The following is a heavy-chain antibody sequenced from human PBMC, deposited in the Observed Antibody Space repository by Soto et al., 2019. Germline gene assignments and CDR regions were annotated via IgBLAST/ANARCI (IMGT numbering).Heavy chain of an antibody. CDR1: GGSISSSSYY. D-gene: IGHD2-15*01. J-gene: IGHJ5*02. CDR3: ARLMPGKVVAATRWPA. Sequence: SETLSLTCTVSGGSISSSSYYWGWIRQPPGKGLEWIGSIYYSGSTYYNPSLKSRVTISVDTSKNQFSLKLSSVTAADTAVYYCARLMPGKVVAATRWPAWGQGTLVTVSS. CDR2: IYYSGST. V-gene: IGHV4-39*01.